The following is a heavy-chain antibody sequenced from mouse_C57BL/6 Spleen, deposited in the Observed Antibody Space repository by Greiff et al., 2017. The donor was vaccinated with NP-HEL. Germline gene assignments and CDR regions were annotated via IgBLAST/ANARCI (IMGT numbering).Heavy chain of an antibody. CDR1: GYSFTDYN. J-gene: IGHJ4*01. V-gene: IGHV1-39*01. CDR2: INPNYGTT. Sequence: LQESGPELVKPGASVKISCKASGYSFTDYNMNWVKQSNGKSLEWIGVINPNYGTTSYNQKFKGKATLTVDKSSSTAYMQLNSLTSEDSAVYYCAREGGNKNFAMDYWGQGTSVTVSS. D-gene: IGHD2-1*01. CDR3: AREGGNKNFAMDY.